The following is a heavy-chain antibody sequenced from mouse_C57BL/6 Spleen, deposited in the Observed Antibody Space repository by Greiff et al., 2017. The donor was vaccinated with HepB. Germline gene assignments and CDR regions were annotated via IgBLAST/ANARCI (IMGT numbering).Heavy chain of an antibody. Sequence: LVKPGASVKIPCKASGYTFTDYNMDWVKQSHGKSLEWIGDINPNNGGTIYNQKFKGKATLTVDKSSSTAYMALRSLTSEDTAVYYCARFAQATSMDYWGQGTSVTVSS. CDR3: ARFAQATSMDY. J-gene: IGHJ4*01. CDR1: GYTFTDYN. V-gene: IGHV1-18*01. D-gene: IGHD3-2*02. CDR2: INPNNGGT.